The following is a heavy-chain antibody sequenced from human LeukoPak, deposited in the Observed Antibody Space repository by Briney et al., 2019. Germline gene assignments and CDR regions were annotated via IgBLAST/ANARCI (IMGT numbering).Heavy chain of an antibody. CDR3: AREREVGATYYYYMDV. CDR1: GSTFSSYW. D-gene: IGHD1-26*01. Sequence: GGSLRLSXAASGSTFSSYWMSWVRQAPGKGREWVGNIKQDGSEKYYVDSVKGRFTISRDNAKNSLYLQMNSLRAEDTAVYYCAREREVGATYYYYMDVWGKGTTVTVSS. J-gene: IGHJ6*03. V-gene: IGHV3-7*01. CDR2: IKQDGSEK.